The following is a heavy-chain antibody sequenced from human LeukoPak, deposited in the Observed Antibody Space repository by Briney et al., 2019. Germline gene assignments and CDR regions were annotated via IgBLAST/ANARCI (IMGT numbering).Heavy chain of an antibody. CDR3: ARASGSNSGY. Sequence: PGGSLRLSCAASGFTFSSYSMNWVRQAPGKGLEWVSYISRRSTTIYYADSVKGRFTISRDDAKNSLYLQMNSLRAEDTAVYYCARASGSNSGYWGQGTLVTVSS. J-gene: IGHJ4*02. D-gene: IGHD1-26*01. CDR1: GFTFSSYS. CDR2: ISRRSTTI. V-gene: IGHV3-48*01.